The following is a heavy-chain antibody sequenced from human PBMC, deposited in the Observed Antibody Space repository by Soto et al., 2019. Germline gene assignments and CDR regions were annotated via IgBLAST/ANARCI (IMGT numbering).Heavy chain of an antibody. D-gene: IGHD5-18*01. CDR1: GYTFTTYG. V-gene: IGHV1-18*01. CDR3: ARDVGNGYGYGYGY. CDR2: ISTYNGDT. J-gene: IGHJ4*02. Sequence: QVQLVQSGAEVKKPGASVTVSCKVSGYTFTTYGISWVRQAPGQGLEWMGWISTYNGDTNYAQKLQGRVTMTTDTSTSTAYMELRSLRFDDTAVYYCARDVGNGYGYGYGYWGQGTLVTVSS.